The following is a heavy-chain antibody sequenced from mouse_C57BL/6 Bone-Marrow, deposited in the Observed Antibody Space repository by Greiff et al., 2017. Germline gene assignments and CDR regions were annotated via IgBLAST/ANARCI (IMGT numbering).Heavy chain of an antibody. CDR3: ARRALYDYPFAY. Sequence: QVQLQQPGAELVKPGASVKMSYKASGYTFTSYWITWVKQRPGQGLEWIGDIYPGSGSTNYNEKFKSKATLTVDTSSSTAYMQLSSLTSEDSAVYYCARRALYDYPFAYWSQGTLVTVSA. CDR2: IYPGSGST. D-gene: IGHD2-4*01. CDR1: GYTFTSYW. V-gene: IGHV1-55*01. J-gene: IGHJ3*01.